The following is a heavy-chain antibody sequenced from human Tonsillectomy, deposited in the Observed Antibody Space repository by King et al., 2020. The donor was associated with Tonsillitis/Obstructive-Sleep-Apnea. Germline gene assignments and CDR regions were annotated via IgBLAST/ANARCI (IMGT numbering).Heavy chain of an antibody. D-gene: IGHD5-12*01. V-gene: IGHV3-48*03. Sequence: VQLVESGGGLVQPGGSLRLSCAASGFTFSSYEMNWVRQAPGKGLEWVSYISSSGSTIYYADSVKGRFTISRDNAKNSLYLQMNDLRAEGTAVYYCARDSLGWYFDLWGRGTLVSVSS. J-gene: IGHJ2*01. CDR2: ISSSGSTI. CDR1: GFTFSSYE. CDR3: ARDSLGWYFDL.